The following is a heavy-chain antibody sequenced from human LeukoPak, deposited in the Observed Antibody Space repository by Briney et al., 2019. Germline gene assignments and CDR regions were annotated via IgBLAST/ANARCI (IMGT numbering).Heavy chain of an antibody. CDR1: GFTVSSNY. Sequence: GGSLRLSCAASGFTVSSNYMSWVRQAPGKGLEWVSVIYSGGSTYCADSVKGRFTISRDNSKNTLYLQMNSLRAEDTAVYYCASWQQLFFEYWGQGTLVTVSS. CDR2: IYSGGST. J-gene: IGHJ4*02. CDR3: ASWQQLFFEY. D-gene: IGHD6-13*01. V-gene: IGHV3-66*01.